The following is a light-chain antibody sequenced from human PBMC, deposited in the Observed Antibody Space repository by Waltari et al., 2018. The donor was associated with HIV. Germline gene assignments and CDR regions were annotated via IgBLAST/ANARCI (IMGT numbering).Light chain of an antibody. Sequence: QSALTQPASVSGSPGQSITIPCTGTSSDAGSYNLVPWYHQPPGKAPKLMIYAVSKRPSGFSNRFSGSKSGNPASLTISGLQAEDEADYYCCSYAGSSTHVVFGGGTKLTVL. V-gene: IGLV2-23*02. CDR2: AVS. J-gene: IGLJ2*01. CDR1: SSDAGSYNL. CDR3: CSYAGSSTHVV.